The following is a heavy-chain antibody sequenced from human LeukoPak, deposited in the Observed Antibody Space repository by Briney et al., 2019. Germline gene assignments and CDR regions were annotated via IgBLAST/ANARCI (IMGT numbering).Heavy chain of an antibody. CDR1: GFTFGDYA. CDR3: TRAQWLSTGFDP. Sequence: PGRSLRLSCTASGFTFGDYAMSWVRQAPGKGLEWVGFIRSKAYGGTTEYAASVKGRLTISRDDSKSIAYLQMNSLKTEDTAVYYCTRAQWLSTGFDPWGQGTLVTVSS. CDR2: IRSKAYGGTT. V-gene: IGHV3-49*04. J-gene: IGHJ5*02. D-gene: IGHD3-22*01.